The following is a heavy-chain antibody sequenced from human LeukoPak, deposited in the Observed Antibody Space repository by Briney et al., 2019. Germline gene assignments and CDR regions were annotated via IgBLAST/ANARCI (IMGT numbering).Heavy chain of an antibody. J-gene: IGHJ4*02. V-gene: IGHV3-49*04. CDR1: GFTFGDYA. D-gene: IGHD1-26*01. CDR2: IRSKAYGGTT. CDR3: TRDRLASGGYSIDY. Sequence: GGSLRLSCTASGFTFGDYAMSWVRQAPGKGLEWVGFIRSKAYGGTTEYAASVKGRFTISRDDSKSIAYLQMNSLKTEDTAVYYCTRDRLASGGYSIDYWGQGTLVTVSS.